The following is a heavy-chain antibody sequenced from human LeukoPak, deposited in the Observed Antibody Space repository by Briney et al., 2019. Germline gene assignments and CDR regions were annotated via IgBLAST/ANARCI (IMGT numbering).Heavy chain of an antibody. J-gene: IGHJ4*02. V-gene: IGHV1-2*02. Sequence: ASVKVSCKASGYTFTGYYMHWVRQAPGQGLEWMGWINPNSGGTNYAQKFQGRVTMTRDTSISTAYVELSRLRSDDTAVYYCARDLGELPLLNFDYWGQGTLVTVSS. CDR1: GYTFTGYY. CDR2: INPNSGGT. CDR3: ARDLGELPLLNFDY. D-gene: IGHD1-26*01.